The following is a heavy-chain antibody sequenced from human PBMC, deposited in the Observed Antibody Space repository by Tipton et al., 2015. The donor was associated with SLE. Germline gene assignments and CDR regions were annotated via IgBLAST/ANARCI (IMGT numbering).Heavy chain of an antibody. Sequence: TLSLTCTVSGGSISSTYYWGWIRQPPGKGLEWIGYIYYSGSTNYNPSLKSRVTISVDTSKNQFSLKLSSVTAADTAVYYCARGSTGDNWFDPWGQGTLVTVSS. V-gene: IGHV4-61*05. D-gene: IGHD7-27*01. CDR3: ARGSTGDNWFDP. CDR1: GGSISSTYY. J-gene: IGHJ5*02. CDR2: IYYSGST.